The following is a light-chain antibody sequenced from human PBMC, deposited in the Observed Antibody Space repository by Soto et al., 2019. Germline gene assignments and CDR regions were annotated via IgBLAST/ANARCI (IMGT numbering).Light chain of an antibody. Sequence: QSVLTQPPSVSGAPGQRVTISCTGSSSNIGAGYDVHWYQQLPGTAPKLLIYGNSNRPSGVPDRFSGSKSGTSASLAITGLQAEDEADSYCQSYDSSLSGPNWVFGGGTKLTVL. CDR1: SSNIGAGYD. CDR3: QSYDSSLSGPNWV. V-gene: IGLV1-40*01. CDR2: GNS. J-gene: IGLJ3*02.